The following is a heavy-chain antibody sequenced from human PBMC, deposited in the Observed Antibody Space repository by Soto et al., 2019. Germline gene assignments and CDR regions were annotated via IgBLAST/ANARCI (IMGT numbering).Heavy chain of an antibody. CDR1: GGSISNSY. CDR2: CHDSGST. D-gene: IGHD2-15*01. V-gene: IGHV4-59*01. Sequence: QVQLQESGPGLVKPSETLSLTCTVSGGSISNSYWSWIRQPPGKGLEWIGFCHDSGSTNYNPSLQSRXXIXVXXSKNQFSLKLASVTAADTAVYYCAKGGCSSCRFDPWGQGTLVTVSS. CDR3: AKGGCSSCRFDP. J-gene: IGHJ5*02.